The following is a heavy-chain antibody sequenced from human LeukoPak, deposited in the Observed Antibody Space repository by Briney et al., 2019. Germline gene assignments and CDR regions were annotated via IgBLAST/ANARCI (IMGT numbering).Heavy chain of an antibody. CDR1: GFTFSSYG. Sequence: GGSLRLSCAASGFTFSSYGMHWVRQAPGKGLEWVAFIRYDGSNKYYADSVKGRFTISRDNSKNTLYLQMNSLRAEDTAVYYCAKDDASGLVVVPAAVDYWGQGTLVTVSS. CDR3: AKDDASGLVVVPAAVDY. D-gene: IGHD2-2*01. J-gene: IGHJ4*02. V-gene: IGHV3-30*02. CDR2: IRYDGSNK.